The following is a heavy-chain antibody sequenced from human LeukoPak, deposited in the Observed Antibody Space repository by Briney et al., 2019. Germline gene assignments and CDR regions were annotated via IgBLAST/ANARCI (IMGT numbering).Heavy chain of an antibody. CDR3: ARSLVTAISIGY. J-gene: IGHJ4*02. CDR1: GSTFSSYS. Sequence: PGGSLRLSCAASGSTFSSYSMNWVRQAPGKGLEWVSSISSSSSYIYYADSVKGRFTISRDNAKNSLYLQMNSLRAEDTAVYYCARSLVTAISIGYWGQGTLVTVSS. CDR2: ISSSSSYI. D-gene: IGHD2-21*02. V-gene: IGHV3-21*01.